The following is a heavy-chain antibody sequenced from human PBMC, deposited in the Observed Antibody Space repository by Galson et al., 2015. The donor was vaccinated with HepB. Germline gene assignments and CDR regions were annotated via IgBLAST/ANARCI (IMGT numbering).Heavy chain of an antibody. CDR1: GYTFTSYY. D-gene: IGHD1-20*01. J-gene: IGHJ6*02. CDR3: ARRITGTTGGMDV. V-gene: IGHV1-46*01. Sequence: SVKVSCKASGYTFTSYYIHWVRQAPGQGLEWMGIINPSGGSTSYAQKFQGRVTMTRETSTSIVYMELNSLRSEDTAVYYCARRITGTTGGMDVWGQGTTVTVSS. CDR2: INPSGGST.